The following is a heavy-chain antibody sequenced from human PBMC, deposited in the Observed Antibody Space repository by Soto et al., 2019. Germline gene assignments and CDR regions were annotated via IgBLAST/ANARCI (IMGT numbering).Heavy chain of an antibody. Sequence: EVQLVQSGAEVKKPGESLKISCKASGYTFTTSWIGWVRQMPGIGLEWMGIIYPSDSDTRYSPSFLGQVTISADKSINTAXXXXXXXXXXXXXXXXXXXXXXXXXLXYWGQGTLVIVSS. CDR3: XXXXXXXXLXY. J-gene: IGHJ4*02. V-gene: IGHV5-51*03. CDR1: GYTFTTSW. CDR2: IYPSDSDT.